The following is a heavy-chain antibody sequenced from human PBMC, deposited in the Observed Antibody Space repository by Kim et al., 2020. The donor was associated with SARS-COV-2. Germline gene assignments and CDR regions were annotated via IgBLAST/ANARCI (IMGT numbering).Heavy chain of an antibody. CDR3: AREGMDV. J-gene: IGHJ6*02. CDR2: HSGST. V-gene: IGHV4-4*02. Sequence: HSGSTNYNPSLKSRVTISVDKSKNQFSLKLSSVTAADTAVYYCAREGMDVWGQGTTVTVSS.